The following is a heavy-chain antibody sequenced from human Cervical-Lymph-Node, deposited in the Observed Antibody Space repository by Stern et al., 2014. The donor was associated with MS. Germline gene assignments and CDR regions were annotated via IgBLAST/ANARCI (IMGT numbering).Heavy chain of an antibody. CDR1: GYTFISYG. V-gene: IGHV1-18*01. CDR3: ARAGADSTTHFDY. J-gene: IGHJ4*02. CDR2: ISGYSGKT. Sequence: VQLLESGAEVKKPGASVKVSCKASGYTFISYGITWVRQAPGQGLEWMGWISGYSGKTDYAPGVQGRVTLTTDTSTRTAYLEVRSLRSDDTAIYYCARAGADSTTHFDYWGQGTLVTVSS. D-gene: IGHD1-14*01.